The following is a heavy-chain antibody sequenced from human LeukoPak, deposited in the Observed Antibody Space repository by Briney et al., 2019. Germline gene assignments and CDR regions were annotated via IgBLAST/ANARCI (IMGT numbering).Heavy chain of an antibody. D-gene: IGHD3-10*01. CDR1: GGSISGYY. CDR3: ARYGSGSYSDDHFQH. CDR2: IYYSGST. V-gene: IGHV4-59*08. Sequence: SETLSLTCTVSGGSISGYYWSWIRQPPGKGLEWMGFIYYSGSTKYNPPLKSRVTISVDTSKNQFSLKLTSVTAADTAVYYCARYGSGSYSDDHFQHWGQGTLVTVSS. J-gene: IGHJ1*01.